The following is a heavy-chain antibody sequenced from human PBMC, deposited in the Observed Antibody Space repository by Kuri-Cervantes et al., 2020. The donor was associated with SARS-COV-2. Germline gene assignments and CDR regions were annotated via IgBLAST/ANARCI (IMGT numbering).Heavy chain of an antibody. Sequence: LRLSCTVSGASLSSGDYYWTWVRQPPGKGLEWIGNIFYSGSASYNPSLKSRLTMSLDMSKSQFSLKLNSVTAADTAVYYCARQVLLWFGELNYMDVWGKGTTVTVSS. CDR3: ARQVLLWFGELNYMDV. D-gene: IGHD3-10*01. J-gene: IGHJ6*03. CDR1: GASLSSGDYY. CDR2: IFYSGSA. V-gene: IGHV4-30-4*08.